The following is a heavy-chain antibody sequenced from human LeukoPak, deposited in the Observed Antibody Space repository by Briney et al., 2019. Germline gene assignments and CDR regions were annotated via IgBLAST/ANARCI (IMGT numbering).Heavy chain of an antibody. CDR3: ARRRAEGGSDGHYNWFDP. Sequence: SETLSLTCTVSGXSISTYYGGWTRQPPGKGQEWIGYIHYSGGTRYNPSLNSRATISIDTSRNQFSLQLSSVTAADTALYYCARRRAEGGSDGHYNWFDPWGQGTLVTVSS. V-gene: IGHV4-59*08. D-gene: IGHD6-25*01. CDR1: GXSISTYY. J-gene: IGHJ5*02. CDR2: IHYSGGT.